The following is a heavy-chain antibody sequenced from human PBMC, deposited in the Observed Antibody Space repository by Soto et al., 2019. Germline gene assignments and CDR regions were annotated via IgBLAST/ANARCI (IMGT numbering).Heavy chain of an antibody. Sequence: ASVKVSCKASGYTFTDYYIHWLRQAPGQGLECVGWLNPNSGGSNYAQKFQGRVTMTRDTSISTAYMELSRLTSDDTAVYYCATLGAGAFDYWGQGTLVTVSS. CDR2: LNPNSGGS. CDR1: GYTFTDYY. J-gene: IGHJ4*02. CDR3: ATLGAGAFDY. V-gene: IGHV1-2*02. D-gene: IGHD3-16*01.